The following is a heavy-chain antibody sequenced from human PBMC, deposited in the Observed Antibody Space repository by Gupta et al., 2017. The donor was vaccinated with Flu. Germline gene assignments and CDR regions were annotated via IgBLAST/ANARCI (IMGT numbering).Heavy chain of an antibody. Sequence: QVPLVESGGGVVQPGRYLRLSCAASGFTFSNYGRNLVGQAPGKGLEWVAIAWYDGNSKYYADSVKGRFTISRDNSKNTRYLQMSGLRAEDTAVYYCARDREYYGSGSYDDWGQGTLVTVSS. D-gene: IGHD3-10*01. J-gene: IGHJ4*02. CDR1: GFTFSNYG. CDR2: AWYDGNSK. V-gene: IGHV3-33*01. CDR3: ARDREYYGSGSYDD.